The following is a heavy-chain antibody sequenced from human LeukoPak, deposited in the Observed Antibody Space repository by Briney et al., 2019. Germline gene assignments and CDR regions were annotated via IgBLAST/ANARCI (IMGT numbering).Heavy chain of an antibody. CDR1: GLTFRNYG. J-gene: IGHJ4*02. CDR2: IWYDGSNK. V-gene: IGHV3-30*18. Sequence: GRSLRLSCAASGLTFRNYGMHWVRQAPGKGLEWVAIIWYDGSNKYYADSVKGRFTISRDNSKNTLYLQMSSLRAADTAVYYCAKRRESGGLYYFDPWGQGTLVTVSS. CDR3: AKRRESGGLYYFDP. D-gene: IGHD2-15*01.